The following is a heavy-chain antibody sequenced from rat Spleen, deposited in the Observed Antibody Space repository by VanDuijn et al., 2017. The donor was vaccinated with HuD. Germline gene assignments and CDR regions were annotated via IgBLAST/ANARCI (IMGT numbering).Heavy chain of an antibody. CDR3: AKEGFGVTFAY. D-gene: IGHD4-3*01. Sequence: EVRLVESGGGLVRPGGSLKVSCEASGVIFRNYDMVWVRQAPTKGLEWVAAISPRGGSTYYRDSVKGRFTISRENAENTVYLQMNSLRSEDTATYYCAKEGFGVTFAYWGQGTLVTVSS. J-gene: IGHJ3*01. CDR2: ISPRGGST. CDR1: GVIFRNYD. V-gene: IGHV5S13*01.